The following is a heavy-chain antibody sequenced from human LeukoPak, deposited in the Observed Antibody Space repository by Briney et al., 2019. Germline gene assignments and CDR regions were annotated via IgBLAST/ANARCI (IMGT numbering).Heavy chain of an antibody. Sequence: SQTLSLTCAISGDSVSSNSAAWNWIRQSPSRGLEWLGRTYYRSKWYNDYAVSVKSRITINPDTSKNQSSLQLNSVTPEDTAVYYCARVRYSSSWYGSYYYGMDVWGQGTTVTVSS. CDR2: TYYRSKWYN. CDR1: GDSVSSNSAA. D-gene: IGHD6-13*01. V-gene: IGHV6-1*01. CDR3: ARVRYSSSWYGSYYYGMDV. J-gene: IGHJ6*02.